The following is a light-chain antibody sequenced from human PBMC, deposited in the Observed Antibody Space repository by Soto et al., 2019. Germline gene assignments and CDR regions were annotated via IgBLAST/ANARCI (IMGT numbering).Light chain of an antibody. CDR2: WAS. V-gene: IGKV4-1*01. CDR1: QNILYKSKNKNY. Sequence: DIVMTQSPDSLGMSLGERATINCKSSQNILYKSKNKNYLAWYQQKPGQPPKVLIYWASTRESGVPDRFSGSGSGTDFTLTISRLEPEDFAVYYCQQYGSSLITFGQGTRLEIK. CDR3: QQYGSSLIT. J-gene: IGKJ5*01.